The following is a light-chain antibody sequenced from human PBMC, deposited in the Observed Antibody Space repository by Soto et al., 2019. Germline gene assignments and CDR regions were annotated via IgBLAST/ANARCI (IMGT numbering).Light chain of an antibody. J-gene: IGKJ1*01. V-gene: IGKV3-20*01. Sequence: EIVLTQSPGTLSLSPGERATLSCRASQSVSSSYLAWYQQKPGQAPRLLIYGASSRATGIPDRFSGSGSGTDFTLNISRLEPEDFAVYYCQQYGSSLGWTFGQGTKVEIK. CDR3: QQYGSSLGWT. CDR2: GAS. CDR1: QSVSSSY.